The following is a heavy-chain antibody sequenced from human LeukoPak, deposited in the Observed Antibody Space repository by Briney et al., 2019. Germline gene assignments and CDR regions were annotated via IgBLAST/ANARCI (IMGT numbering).Heavy chain of an antibody. V-gene: IGHV1-2*02. CDR3: ASTACSGNCYFDY. Sequence: ASVKVSCKASGYTITGYYVHWVRQAPGQGLEWMGWINPKSGGTDCAQKFQGRVTMTRDTSISTAYIELTRLTADDTAVYYCASTACSGNCYFDYWGQGTLVTVSS. CDR1: GYTITGYY. CDR2: INPKSGGT. D-gene: IGHD2-15*01. J-gene: IGHJ4*02.